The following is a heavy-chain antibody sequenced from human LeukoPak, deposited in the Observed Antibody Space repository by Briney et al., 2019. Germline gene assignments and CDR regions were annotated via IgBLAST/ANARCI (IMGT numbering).Heavy chain of an antibody. Sequence: GGSLRLSCAASGFTFSSYGMHWVRQTPGKGLEWVAVIWYDGSNKYCADSVKGQFTISRDNSKNTLYLQMNSLRAEDTAVYYCARDRDYYFDYWGQGTLVTVSS. V-gene: IGHV3-33*01. CDR2: IWYDGSNK. CDR3: ARDRDYYFDY. J-gene: IGHJ4*02. CDR1: GFTFSSYG. D-gene: IGHD3/OR15-3a*01.